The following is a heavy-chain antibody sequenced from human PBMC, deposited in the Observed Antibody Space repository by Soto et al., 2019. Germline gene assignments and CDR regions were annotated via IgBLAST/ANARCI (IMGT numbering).Heavy chain of an antibody. CDR1: GFTFSSHA. J-gene: IGHJ6*02. D-gene: IGHD5-18*01. CDR3: AKDPGGYSYGPSPPYGMDV. CDR2: ISYDGSNK. Sequence: PGGSLRLSCTASGFTFSSHAMTWVRQAPGTGLEWVAVISYDGSNKYYADSVKGRFTISRDNSKNTLYLQMNSLRAEDTAVYYCAKDPGGYSYGPSPPYGMDVWGQGTTVTVSS. V-gene: IGHV3-30*18.